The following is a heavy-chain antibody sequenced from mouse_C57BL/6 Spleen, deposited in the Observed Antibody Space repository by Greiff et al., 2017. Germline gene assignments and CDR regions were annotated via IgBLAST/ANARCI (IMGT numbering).Heavy chain of an antibody. J-gene: IGHJ4*01. V-gene: IGHV5-9*01. CDR1: GFTFSSYT. CDR3: ARYDYDGYAMDY. CDR2: ISGGGGNT. D-gene: IGHD2-4*01. Sequence: EVQLVESGGGLVKPGGSLKLSCAASGFTFSSYTMSWVRQTPGKRLEWVATISGGGGNTYYPDSVKGRFTISRDKAKNTLYLQMSSLRSEDTALYYCARYDYDGYAMDYWGQGTSVTVSS.